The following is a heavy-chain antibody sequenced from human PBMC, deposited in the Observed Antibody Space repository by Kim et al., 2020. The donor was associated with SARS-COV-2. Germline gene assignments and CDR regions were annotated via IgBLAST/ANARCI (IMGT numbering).Heavy chain of an antibody. D-gene: IGHD1-7*01. CDR1: GFSLSTRGMC. Sequence: SGPTLVNPTQTLTLTCTFSGFSLSTRGMCVSWIRQPPGKALEWLARIDWDDDKYYNTSLKTTLTISKDTSKNQAVLTMTNMDSVDTATYYCAGIRGSGTTRSQSYHYYMDIWGKGTTVTVSS. V-gene: IGHV2-70*11. J-gene: IGHJ6*03. CDR3: AGIRGSGTTRSQSYHYYMDI. CDR2: IDWDDDK.